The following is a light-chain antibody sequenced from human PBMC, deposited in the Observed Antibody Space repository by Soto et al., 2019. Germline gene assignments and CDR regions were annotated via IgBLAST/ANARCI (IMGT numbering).Light chain of an antibody. Sequence: DIQITQSPSTLSASVGDRVTITCRASQSISSWLAWYQQKPGKAPKLLIYKASTLESGVPSRFSGSGSGTEFTLTISSLQPDDFAVYYCQQYNNWPTWTFGQGTKVDIK. V-gene: IGKV1-5*03. CDR3: QQYNNWPTWT. CDR2: KAS. CDR1: QSISSW. J-gene: IGKJ1*01.